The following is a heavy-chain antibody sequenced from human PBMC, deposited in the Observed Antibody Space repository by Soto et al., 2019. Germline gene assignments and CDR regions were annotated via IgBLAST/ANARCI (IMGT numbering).Heavy chain of an antibody. V-gene: IGHV4-61*01. J-gene: IGHJ4*02. CDR1: GGSISSGTYF. CDR3: ARSGGGSGWF. D-gene: IGHD6-19*01. Sequence: SETLSLTCSVSGGSISSGTYFWSWSRQPPGKGLEWIAYISYSGSTNYNPSLRSRVTISRDMSKNLFSLRLTSMTAADTAVYYCARSGGGSGWFGGQGALVTVSS. CDR2: ISYSGST.